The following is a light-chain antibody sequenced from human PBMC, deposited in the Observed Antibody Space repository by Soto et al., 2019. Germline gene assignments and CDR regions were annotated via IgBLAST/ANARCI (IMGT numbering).Light chain of an antibody. J-gene: IGLJ2*01. CDR2: DVT. CDR1: ISDVAGYNY. CDR3: SSYAGSPNLV. V-gene: IGLV2-11*02. Sequence: QSALTQPRSVSGSPGQSVTISCTGTISDVAGYNYVSWYQHHPGKAPKLLISDVTKRPSWVPDRFSGSKSGCTASLTISELQAADEADYYCSSYAGSPNLVFGGGTKVTVL.